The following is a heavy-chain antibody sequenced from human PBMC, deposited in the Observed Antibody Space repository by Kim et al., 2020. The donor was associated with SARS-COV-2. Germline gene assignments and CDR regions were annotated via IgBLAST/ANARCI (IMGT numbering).Heavy chain of an antibody. D-gene: IGHD6-13*01. CDR3: ARARDSSSWYYYYYGMDV. Sequence: KGRFTISRDNAKNSLYLQMNSLRVEDTAVYYCARARDSSSWYYYYYGMDVWGQGTTVTVSS. J-gene: IGHJ6*02. V-gene: IGHV3-7*04.